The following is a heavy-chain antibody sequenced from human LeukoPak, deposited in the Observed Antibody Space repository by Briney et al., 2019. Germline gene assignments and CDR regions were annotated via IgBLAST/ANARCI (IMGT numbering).Heavy chain of an antibody. CDR1: GFTFDDYG. D-gene: IGHD3-22*01. J-gene: IGHJ4*02. Sequence: PGGSLRLSCAASGFTFDDYGMSWVRQAPGKGLEWVSGINWNGGGTGYADSVKGRFTISRDNAKNSLYLQMNSLRAGDTALYYCARERTYYYDSNPDYFDYWGQGTLVTVSS. CDR2: INWNGGGT. V-gene: IGHV3-20*04. CDR3: ARERTYYYDSNPDYFDY.